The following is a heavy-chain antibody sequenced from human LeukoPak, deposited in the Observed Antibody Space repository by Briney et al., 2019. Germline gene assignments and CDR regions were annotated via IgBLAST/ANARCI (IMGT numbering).Heavy chain of an antibody. CDR3: ARMPRDCSSSSCPLRY. CDR2: IYHTGST. J-gene: IGHJ4*02. Sequence: SETLSLTCTVSGGFISRYYWNWIRQSPGKGLEWIGYIYHTGSTSYNPSLKSRVIISVDTSKNQFSLNLTSVTAADSAVYYCARMPRDCSSSSCPLRYWGQGTLVTVSA. CDR1: GGFISRYY. V-gene: IGHV4-4*09. D-gene: IGHD2-21*01.